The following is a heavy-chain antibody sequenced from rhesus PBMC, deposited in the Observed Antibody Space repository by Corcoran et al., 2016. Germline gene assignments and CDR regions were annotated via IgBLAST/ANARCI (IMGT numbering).Heavy chain of an antibody. CDR1: GFPFISYW. Sequence: EVQLVESGGGLSQPGGSLSLSFAASGFPFISYWMHWVCQATRKGLEWIAAISSAGTSTYFADSVKGRFTISRENAKNTLYLQMDSLRAEDTAVYYCARDGVIVTSGYFDYWGQGVLVTVSS. CDR3: ARDGVIVTSGYFDY. CDR2: ISSAGTST. D-gene: IGHD3-34*01. J-gene: IGHJ4*01. V-gene: IGHV3-14*01.